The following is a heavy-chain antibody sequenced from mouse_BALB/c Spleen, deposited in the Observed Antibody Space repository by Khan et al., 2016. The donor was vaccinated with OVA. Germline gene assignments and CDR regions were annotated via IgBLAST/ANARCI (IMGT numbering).Heavy chain of an antibody. CDR2: IYPSDSYP. Sequence: QVQLQQSGTELVRPGASVKLSCKASGYTFTNYWINWVKQRPGQGLEWIGNIYPSDSYPNYNQKFKDMATLTVDKSSSPAYMQLSSPASEDSAVYYCTRERVDGSSFAYWGQGTLVTVSA. CDR1: GYTFTNYW. CDR3: TRERVDGSSFAY. J-gene: IGHJ3*01. D-gene: IGHD2-3*01. V-gene: IGHV1-69*02.